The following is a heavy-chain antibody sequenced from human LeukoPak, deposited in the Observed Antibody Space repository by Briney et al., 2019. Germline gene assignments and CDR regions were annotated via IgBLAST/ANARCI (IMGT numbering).Heavy chain of an antibody. Sequence: GGSLRLSCAASGFTFHTHYMNWVRQAPGQGLEWVSSISSGGQYTSYADSLKGRFTISRDSARSSLYLQMNSLRAEDTAIYYCARRSGGYDNDAFDIWGQGTLVTVSS. CDR3: ARRSGGYDNDAFDI. V-gene: IGHV3-21*06. J-gene: IGHJ3*02. CDR2: ISSGGQYT. CDR1: GFTFHTHY. D-gene: IGHD5-12*01.